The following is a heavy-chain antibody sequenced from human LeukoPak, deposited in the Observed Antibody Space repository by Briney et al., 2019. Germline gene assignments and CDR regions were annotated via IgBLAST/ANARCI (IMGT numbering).Heavy chain of an antibody. D-gene: IGHD3-22*01. CDR1: GGSFSGYY. CDR3: ARQGITMIVVVITTYYYYYMDV. J-gene: IGHJ6*03. Sequence: SETLSLTCAVYGGSFSGYYWSWIRQPPGKGLEWIGEINHSGSTNYNPSLKSRVTISVDTSKNQFSLKLNSVTAADTAVYYCARQGITMIVVVITTYYYYYMDVWGKGTTVTVSS. CDR2: INHSGST. V-gene: IGHV4-34*01.